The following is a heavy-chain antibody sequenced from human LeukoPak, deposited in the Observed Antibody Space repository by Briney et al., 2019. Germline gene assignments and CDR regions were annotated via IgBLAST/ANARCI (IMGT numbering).Heavy chain of an antibody. J-gene: IGHJ4*02. CDR2: IYYSGST. Sequence: SETLSLTCTVSGGSISSGGYYWSWIRQHPGKGLEWIGYIYYSGSTYYNPSLKSRVTISVDTSKNQFSLKLSSVTAADTAVYYCARAGDSSGYYYDYWGQGTLVTVSS. CDR1: GGSISSGGYY. D-gene: IGHD3-22*01. V-gene: IGHV4-31*03. CDR3: ARAGDSSGYYYDY.